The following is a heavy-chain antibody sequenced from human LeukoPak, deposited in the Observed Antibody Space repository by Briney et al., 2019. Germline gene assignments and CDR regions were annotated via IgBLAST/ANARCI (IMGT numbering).Heavy chain of an antibody. V-gene: IGHV7-4-1*02. CDR2: INTNTGNP. CDR1: GGTFTSYA. D-gene: IGHD3-10*01. CDR3: ARTKLLWFGELWAFDI. J-gene: IGHJ3*02. Sequence: ASVKVSCKASGGTFTSYAMNWVRQAPGQGLEWMGWINTNTGNPTYAQGFTGRFVFSLDTSVSTAYLQISSLKAEDTAVYYCARTKLLWFGELWAFDIWGQGTMVTVSS.